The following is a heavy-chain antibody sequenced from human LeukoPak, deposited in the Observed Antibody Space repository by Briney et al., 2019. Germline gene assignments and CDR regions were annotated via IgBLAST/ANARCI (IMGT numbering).Heavy chain of an antibody. CDR1: GFTFSSYS. CDR2: ISSSSSYI. V-gene: IGHV3-21*01. CDR3: ARVGYSSGRDYYYMDV. Sequence: GGSLRLSCAASGFTFSSYSMNWVRQAPGKGLEWVSSISSSSSYIYYADSVKGRFTISRDNAKNSLYLQMNSLRAEDTAVYYCARVGYSSGRDYYYMDVWGKGTTVTVSS. J-gene: IGHJ6*03. D-gene: IGHD6-19*01.